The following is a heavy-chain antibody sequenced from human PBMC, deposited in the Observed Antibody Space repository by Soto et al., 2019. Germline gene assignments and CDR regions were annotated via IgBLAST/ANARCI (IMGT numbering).Heavy chain of an antibody. J-gene: IGHJ4*02. CDR3: ARNHQPLAAVAGPFDY. CDR2: INAGNGNT. CDR1: GYTFTSYA. Sequence: ASVKVSCKASGYTFTSYAMHWVRQAPGQRLEWMGWINAGNGNTKYSQKFQGRVTITRDTSASTAYMELSSLRSEDTAVYYCARNHQPLAAVAGPFDYWGQGTLVT. D-gene: IGHD6-19*01. V-gene: IGHV1-3*01.